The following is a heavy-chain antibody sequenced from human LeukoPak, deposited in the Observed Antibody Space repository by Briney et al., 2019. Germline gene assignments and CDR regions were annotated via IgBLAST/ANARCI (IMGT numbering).Heavy chain of an antibody. CDR3: ARETKENDSSGYPDY. V-gene: IGHV1-2*02. D-gene: IGHD3-22*01. CDR2: INPNSGGT. Sequence: ASVKVSCKASGYTFTSYDINWVRQATGQGLEWMGWINPNSGGTNYAQKFQGRVTMTRDTSISTAYMELSRLRSDDTAVYYCARETKENDSSGYPDYWGQGTLVTVSS. CDR1: GYTFTSYD. J-gene: IGHJ4*02.